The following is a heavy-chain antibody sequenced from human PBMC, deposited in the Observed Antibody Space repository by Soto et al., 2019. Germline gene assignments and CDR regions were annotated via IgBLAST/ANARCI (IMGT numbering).Heavy chain of an antibody. D-gene: IGHD1-7*01. CDR3: TRSTNWNYGYYFDY. J-gene: IGHJ4*02. V-gene: IGHV2-70*01. Sequence: SGPTLVNPKQTLILTCAFSGFSLSRKGMSVSWIRQPPGKALGFLALIDWEEEKFYSPSLRTRLTVSKDTSKSQVVLTLTNVDPVDTATYYCTRSTNWNYGYYFDYWGQGTLVTVSS. CDR1: GFSLSRKGMS. CDR2: IDWEEEK.